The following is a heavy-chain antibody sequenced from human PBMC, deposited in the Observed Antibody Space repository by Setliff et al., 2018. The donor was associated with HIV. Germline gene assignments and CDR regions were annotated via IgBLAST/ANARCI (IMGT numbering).Heavy chain of an antibody. CDR1: GGSFNGYS. Sequence: SETLSLTCAVYGGSFNGYSWTWIRQPPGKGLEWIGNIYYDGTTSYNASLKSRVTISVDASKNQFSLKLNSVTAADTAVYYCARGSYYDYVWGNYRYTGFDYWGQGTLVTVSS. CDR3: ARGSYYDYVWGNYRYTGFDY. CDR2: IYYDGTT. V-gene: IGHV4-34*01. D-gene: IGHD3-16*02. J-gene: IGHJ4*02.